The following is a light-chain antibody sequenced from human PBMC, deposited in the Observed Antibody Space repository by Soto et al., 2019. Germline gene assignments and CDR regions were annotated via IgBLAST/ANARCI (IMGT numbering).Light chain of an antibody. V-gene: IGLV1-40*01. CDR2: GNG. CDR3: SSFTSNRIYV. CDR1: SSNIGAGHD. Sequence: QSVLTQPPSVSGAPGQRVTISCTGSSSNIGAGHDVHWYQHLPGTAPKLLIYGNGNRPSGVPDRFSGSKSGTSASLAITGLQAEDEADYYCSSFTSNRIYVFGPGTKLTVL. J-gene: IGLJ1*01.